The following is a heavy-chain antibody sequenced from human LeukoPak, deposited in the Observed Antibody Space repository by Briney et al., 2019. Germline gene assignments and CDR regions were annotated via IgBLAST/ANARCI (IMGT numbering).Heavy chain of an antibody. D-gene: IGHD6-19*01. J-gene: IGHJ6*02. CDR1: GFTFSSYW. CDR3: ARVSGGWYSSGWGLYYGMDV. CDR2: IKQDGSEK. V-gene: IGHV3-7*01. Sequence: PGGSLRLPCAASGFTFSSYWMSWVRQAPGKGLEWVANIKQDGSEKYYVDSVKGRFTISRDNAKNSLYLQMNSLRAEDTAVYYCARVSGGWYSSGWGLYYGMDVWGQGTTVTVSS.